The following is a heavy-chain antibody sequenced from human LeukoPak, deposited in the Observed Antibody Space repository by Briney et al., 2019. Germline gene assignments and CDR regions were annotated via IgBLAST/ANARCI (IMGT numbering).Heavy chain of an antibody. V-gene: IGHV1-46*03. Sequence: ASVKVSCKASGYTFTSYYMHWVRQAPGQGLEWMGIINPSGGSTSYAQKFQGRVTMTRDTSTSTVYMELSSLRSEDTAVYYCARDGLIVGATGGDDYRGQGTLVTVSS. J-gene: IGHJ4*02. D-gene: IGHD1-26*01. CDR2: INPSGGST. CDR1: GYTFTSYY. CDR3: ARDGLIVGATGGDDY.